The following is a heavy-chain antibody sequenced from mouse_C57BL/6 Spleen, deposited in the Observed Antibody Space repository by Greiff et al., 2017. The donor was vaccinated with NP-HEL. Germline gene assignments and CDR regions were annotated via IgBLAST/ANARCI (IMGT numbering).Heavy chain of an antibody. CDR3: TRDGTAQATWWFAY. J-gene: IGHJ3*01. D-gene: IGHD3-2*02. Sequence: EVQGVESGEGLVKPGGSLKLSCAASGFTFSSYAMSWVRQTPEKRLEWVAYISSGGDYIYYADTVKGRFTISRDNARNTLYLQMSSLKSEDTAMYYCTRDGTAQATWWFAYWGQGTLVTVSA. V-gene: IGHV5-9-1*02. CDR1: GFTFSSYA. CDR2: ISSGGDYI.